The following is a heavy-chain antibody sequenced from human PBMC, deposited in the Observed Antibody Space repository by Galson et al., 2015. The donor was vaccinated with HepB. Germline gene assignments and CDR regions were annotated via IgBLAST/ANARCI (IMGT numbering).Heavy chain of an antibody. V-gene: IGHV3-23*01. CDR2: MSGSAGNT. CDR1: GLTFSSYG. J-gene: IGHJ4*02. Sequence: SLRLSCAGSGLTFSSYGTSWVRHRPGKGLEWVSTMSGSAGNTYYADSVKGRFTVSRDNSKSTMYLQMNSLRAEDTAVYYCARDREGAMLSVGGQGTLVTVSS. D-gene: IGHD2-2*01. CDR3: ARDREGAMLSV.